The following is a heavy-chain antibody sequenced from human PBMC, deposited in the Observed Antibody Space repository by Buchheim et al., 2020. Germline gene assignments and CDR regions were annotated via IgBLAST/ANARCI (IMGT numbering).Heavy chain of an antibody. J-gene: IGHJ6*02. Sequence: QVQLVQSGAEVKKPGASVKVSCKASGYTFTSYGISWVRQAPGQWLEWMGWISAYNGNTNYAQKLQGRVTMTTDTSPTTTYMELRSLRSDDTAVYYCARVKLDWLSYYYYYGMDVWGQGTT. CDR2: ISAYNGNT. V-gene: IGHV1-18*01. CDR1: GYTFTSYG. CDR3: ARVKLDWLSYYYYYGMDV. D-gene: IGHD3/OR15-3a*01.